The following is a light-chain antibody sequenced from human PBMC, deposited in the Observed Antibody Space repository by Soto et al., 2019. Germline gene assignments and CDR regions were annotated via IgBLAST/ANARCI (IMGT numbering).Light chain of an antibody. Sequence: EIVLTQSPGTLSLSPGERATIFCRASQSVSSSYLAWYQQKPGQPPRLLIYGASTRAGGIPDRFSGRGSGTDFTRTINRLEPGDFAVYYCRQSDPSPPWTFGQGTRVEFK. J-gene: IGKJ1*01. V-gene: IGKV3-20*01. CDR2: GAS. CDR3: RQSDPSPPWT. CDR1: QSVSSSY.